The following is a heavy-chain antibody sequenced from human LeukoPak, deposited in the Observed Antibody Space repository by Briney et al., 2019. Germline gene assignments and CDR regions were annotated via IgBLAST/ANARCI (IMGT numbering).Heavy chain of an antibody. D-gene: IGHD6-13*01. CDR1: GGSISSYY. J-gene: IGHJ6*02. CDR3: ARADSSPNYYYYGMDV. V-gene: IGHV4-59*08. CDR2: IYYSGST. Sequence: PSETLSLTCTVSGGSISSYYWSWIRQPPGKGLEWIGYIYYSGSTNYNPSLKGRVTISVDTSKNQFSLKLSSVTAADTAVYYCARADSSPNYYYYGMDVWGQGTTVTVSS.